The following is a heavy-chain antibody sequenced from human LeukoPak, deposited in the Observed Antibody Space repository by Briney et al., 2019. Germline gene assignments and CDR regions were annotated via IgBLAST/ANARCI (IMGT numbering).Heavy chain of an antibody. D-gene: IGHD5-18*01. CDR1: GFTFSSYW. CDR2: IKQDGRQK. V-gene: IGHV3-7*03. CDR3: AGGLVTAMAYNWFDP. J-gene: IGHJ5*02. Sequence: PGRSLSLSCAASGFTFSSYWMSWVRPAPGKGLEWVANIKQDGRQKYYVDSVKGRFTISRDNAKNSLYLQMNSVRAEDTAVYYCAGGLVTAMAYNWFDPWGQGTLVTVSS.